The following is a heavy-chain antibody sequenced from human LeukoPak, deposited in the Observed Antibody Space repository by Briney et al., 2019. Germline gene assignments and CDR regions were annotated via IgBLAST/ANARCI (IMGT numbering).Heavy chain of an antibody. CDR2: MYTLGNT. J-gene: IGHJ4*02. Sequence: GGSLRLSCAASGFTVSTNYMTWIRQAPGKGLEWVSVMYTLGNTNYADSVGGRFTISRDNSKNTLYLQMNSLRAEDTAVYYCAKAYGSNGYFQLPIDCWGQGTLVTVSS. D-gene: IGHD3-22*01. V-gene: IGHV3-53*01. CDR1: GFTVSTNY. CDR3: AKAYGSNGYFQLPIDC.